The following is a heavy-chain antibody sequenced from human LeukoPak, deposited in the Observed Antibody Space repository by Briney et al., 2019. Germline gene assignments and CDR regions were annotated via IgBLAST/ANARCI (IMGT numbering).Heavy chain of an antibody. CDR1: GGTFSSYA. CDR3: ARGGVSSGWYLVRNWFDP. V-gene: IGHV1-69*13. CDR2: IIPIFGTA. Sequence: APVKVSCKASGGTFSSYAISWVRQAPGQGLEWMGGIIPIFGTANYAQKFQGRVTITADESTSTAYMELSSLRSEDTAVYYCARGGVSSGWYLVRNWFDPWGQGTLVTVSS. D-gene: IGHD6-19*01. J-gene: IGHJ5*02.